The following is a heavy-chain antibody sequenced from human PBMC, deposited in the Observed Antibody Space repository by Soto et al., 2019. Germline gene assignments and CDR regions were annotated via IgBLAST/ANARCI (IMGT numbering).Heavy chain of an antibody. CDR2: ISYDGSNK. Sequence: GGSLRLSCAASGFTFSSYAMHWVRQAPGKGLEWVAVISYDGSNKYYADSMKGRFTISRDNSKNTLYLQMNSLRAEDTAVYYCARGSSYYDSSGYYGASFDYWGQGTLVTVSS. D-gene: IGHD3-22*01. CDR3: ARGSSYYDSSGYYGASFDY. J-gene: IGHJ4*02. CDR1: GFTFSSYA. V-gene: IGHV3-30-3*01.